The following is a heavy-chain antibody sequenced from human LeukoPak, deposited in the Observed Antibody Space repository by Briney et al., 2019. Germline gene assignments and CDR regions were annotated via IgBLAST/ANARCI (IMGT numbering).Heavy chain of an antibody. CDR2: IYYSGST. D-gene: IGHD2-2*01. V-gene: IGHV4-31*03. Sequence: PSQTLSLTCTVSGGSISSGGYYWSWIRQHPGKGLEWIGYIYYSGSTHYNPSLKSRVTISVDTSKNQFSLKLSSVTAADTAVYYCARVPIVVVPAAMDIWGQGTMVTVSS. J-gene: IGHJ3*02. CDR1: GGSISSGGYY. CDR3: ARVPIVVVPAAMDI.